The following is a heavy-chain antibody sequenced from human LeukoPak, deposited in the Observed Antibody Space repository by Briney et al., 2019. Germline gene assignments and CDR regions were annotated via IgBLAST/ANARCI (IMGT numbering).Heavy chain of an antibody. D-gene: IGHD3-10*01. J-gene: IGHJ4*02. Sequence: GRSLRLSCAASGFTFSSYAMHWVRQAPGKGLEWVAVISYDGSNKYYADSVKGRFTISRDNSKNTLYLQMNSLRAEDTAVYYCARDWADNYYGSGGFAYWGQGTLVTVSS. CDR2: ISYDGSNK. V-gene: IGHV3-30-3*01. CDR1: GFTFSSYA. CDR3: ARDWADNYYGSGGFAY.